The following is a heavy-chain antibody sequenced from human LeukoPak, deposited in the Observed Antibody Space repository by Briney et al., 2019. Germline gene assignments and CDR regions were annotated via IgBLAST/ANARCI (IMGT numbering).Heavy chain of an antibody. D-gene: IGHD5-24*01. V-gene: IGHV4-39*07. CDR2: IYYGGSP. CDR1: GGSISTTTNS. Sequence: SETLSLTCNVSGGSISTTTNSWGWAWIRQRPTKGLEWIGSIYYGGSPYYTSSLKSRVTISVDTSKNQFSLKLRSVTAADTAVYYCAREDAEQMDNSFDIWGQGTMVTVSS. CDR3: AREDAEQMDNSFDI. J-gene: IGHJ3*02.